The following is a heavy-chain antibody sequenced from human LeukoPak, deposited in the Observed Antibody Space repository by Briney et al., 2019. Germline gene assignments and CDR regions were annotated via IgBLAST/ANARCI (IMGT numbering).Heavy chain of an antibody. Sequence: SETLSLTCTVSGGSISSSSYYWGWIRRPPGKGLEWIGSIYYSGSTYYNPSLKSRVTISVDTSKNQFSLKLSSVTAADTAVYYCARLPSSSWSYYFDYWGQGTLVTVSS. CDR2: IYYSGST. CDR1: GGSISSSSYY. D-gene: IGHD6-13*01. J-gene: IGHJ4*02. V-gene: IGHV4-39*01. CDR3: ARLPSSSWSYYFDY.